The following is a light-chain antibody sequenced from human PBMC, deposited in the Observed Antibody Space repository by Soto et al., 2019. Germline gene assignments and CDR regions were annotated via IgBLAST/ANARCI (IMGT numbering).Light chain of an antibody. CDR1: QSVSRN. Sequence: VTQSAATLSLAQGEIATLSCRASQSVSRNLAWFQQKPGQAPRLLIYGASTRATGVPARFSGSGSGTDFSLTITSLQSEDFAVYYCQQYYHWPRTFGQGTKVDIK. V-gene: IGKV3-15*01. J-gene: IGKJ1*01. CDR3: QQYYHWPRT. CDR2: GAS.